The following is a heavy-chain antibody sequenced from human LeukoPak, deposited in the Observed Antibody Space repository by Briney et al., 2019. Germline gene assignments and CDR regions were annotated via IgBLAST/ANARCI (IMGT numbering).Heavy chain of an antibody. V-gene: IGHV3-74*01. CDR1: GFTFSSYW. Sequence: GGSLRLSCAASGFTFSSYWMHWVRQAPGKGLVWVSRINSDGSSTSYADSVKGRFTISRDNAKNTLYLQMNSLRAEDTAVYYCARDDRSYGSGSYYRYWGQGTLVTVSS. D-gene: IGHD3-10*01. J-gene: IGHJ4*02. CDR2: INSDGSST. CDR3: ARDDRSYGSGSYYRY.